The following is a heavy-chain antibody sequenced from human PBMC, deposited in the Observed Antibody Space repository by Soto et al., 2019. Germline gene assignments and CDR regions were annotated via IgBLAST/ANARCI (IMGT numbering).Heavy chain of an antibody. CDR1: GFTFSSYA. Sequence: QVQLVESGGGVVQPGRSLRLSCAASGFTFSSYAMHWVRQAPGKGLEWVAVISYDGSNKYYADSVKGRFTISRDNSKNTLYLQMNSLRAEDTAVYYCAREPLIFGVVIGTYYYYGMDVWGQGTTVTVSS. J-gene: IGHJ6*02. V-gene: IGHV3-30-3*01. CDR2: ISYDGSNK. CDR3: AREPLIFGVVIGTYYYYGMDV. D-gene: IGHD3-3*01.